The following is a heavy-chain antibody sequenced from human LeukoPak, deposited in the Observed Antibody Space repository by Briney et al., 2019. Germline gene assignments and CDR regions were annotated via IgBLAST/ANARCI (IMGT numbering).Heavy chain of an antibody. D-gene: IGHD3-9*01. CDR2: IYWDDDK. Sequence: SGPTLVKPTQTLTLTCTFSGFSLNTSGVGVGWIRQPPGKALEWLAPIYWDDDKRYSPSLRSRLTITKDTSKNQVVLTMTNMDPVDTATYYCAHTDYDILTGYRDYWGQGTLVTVSS. V-gene: IGHV2-5*02. CDR1: GFSLNTSGVG. CDR3: AHTDYDILTGYRDY. J-gene: IGHJ4*02.